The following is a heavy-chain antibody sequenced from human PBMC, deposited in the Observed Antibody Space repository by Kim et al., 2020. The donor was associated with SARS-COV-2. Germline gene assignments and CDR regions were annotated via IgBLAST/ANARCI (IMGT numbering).Heavy chain of an antibody. J-gene: IGHJ4*02. D-gene: IGHD2-2*01. CDR2: INPNSGGT. CDR3: ARVSVADIVVVPAAIWSDLDY. V-gene: IGHV1-2*02. CDR1: GYTFTGYY. Sequence: ASVKVSCKASGYTFTGYYMHWVRQAPGQGLEWMGWINPNSGGTNYAQKFQGRVTMTRDTSISTAYMELSRLRSDDTAVYYCARVSVADIVVVPAAIWSDLDYWGQGTLVTVSS.